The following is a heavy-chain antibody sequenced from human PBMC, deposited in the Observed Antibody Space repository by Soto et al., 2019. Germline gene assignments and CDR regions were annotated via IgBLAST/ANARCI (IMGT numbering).Heavy chain of an antibody. D-gene: IGHD3-10*01. CDR3: VKNSGWFNT. V-gene: IGHV3-23*01. Sequence: QLLQSGGGLVPPGGSLTLSCAASGFTFGTTDMSWVRQAPGEGLEWVSTIDGSGGITYYGDAVKGRFTISRDNSRKAVYLQMNSLRGDDTALYYCVKNSGWFNTWGQGALVTVSS. CDR2: IDGSGGIT. CDR1: GFTFGTTD. J-gene: IGHJ5*02.